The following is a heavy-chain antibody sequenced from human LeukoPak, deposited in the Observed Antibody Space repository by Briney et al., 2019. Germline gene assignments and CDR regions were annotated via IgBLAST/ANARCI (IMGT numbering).Heavy chain of an antibody. CDR2: INQDGSVK. Sequence: PGGSLRLSCAAFTFTFSTYWMTWVRQAPGKGPEFVANINQDGSVKNYVDSVKGRFTISRDNAKNSLYLQMNSLRADDTAVYYCARDPGSSSFDYWGQGTLVTVSS. V-gene: IGHV3-7*01. J-gene: IGHJ4*02. D-gene: IGHD6-13*01. CDR1: TFTFSTYW. CDR3: ARDPGSSSFDY.